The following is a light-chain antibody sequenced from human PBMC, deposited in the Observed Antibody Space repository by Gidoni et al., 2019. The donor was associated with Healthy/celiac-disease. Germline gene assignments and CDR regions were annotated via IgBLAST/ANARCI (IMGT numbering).Light chain of an antibody. Sequence: ESDWTQAPGTLSLSPAERASLSSLASQSVSSSYLAWYQQKPGQAPRLLIYGASTRATGIPARFSGSGSGTDFTLTISRLEPEDFAVYYCQQYGSSPPTFGQXTKVEIK. V-gene: IGKV3-20*01. CDR2: GAS. CDR1: QSVSSSY. J-gene: IGKJ1*01. CDR3: QQYGSSPPT.